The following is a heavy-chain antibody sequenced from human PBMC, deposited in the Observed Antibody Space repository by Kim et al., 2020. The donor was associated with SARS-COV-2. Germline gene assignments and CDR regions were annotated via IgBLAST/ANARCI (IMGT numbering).Heavy chain of an antibody. J-gene: IGHJ6*02. V-gene: IGHV1-69*04. Sequence: SVKVSCKASGGTFSSYAISWVRQAPGQGLEWMGRIIPILGIANYAQKFQGRVTITADKSTSTAYMELSSLRSEDTAVYYCARKGDLGYCSGGSCYPPNTAMKPYYYGMDVWGQGTTVTVSS. D-gene: IGHD2-15*01. CDR3: ARKGDLGYCSGGSCYPPNTAMKPYYYGMDV. CDR1: GGTFSSYA. CDR2: IIPILGIA.